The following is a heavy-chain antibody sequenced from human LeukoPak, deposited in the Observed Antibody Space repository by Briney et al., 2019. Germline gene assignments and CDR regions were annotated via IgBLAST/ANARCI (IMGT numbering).Heavy chain of an antibody. CDR2: IKQDGSEK. Sequence: GGSLRLSCAASGFTVSSNYMSWVRQAPGKGLEWVANIKQDGSEKYYVDSVKGRFTISRDNAENSLYLQMNSLRAEDTAVYYCARDGSSPYYYYYGMDVWGQGTTVTVSS. CDR1: GFTVSSNY. V-gene: IGHV3-7*01. J-gene: IGHJ6*02. D-gene: IGHD6-6*01. CDR3: ARDGSSPYYYYYGMDV.